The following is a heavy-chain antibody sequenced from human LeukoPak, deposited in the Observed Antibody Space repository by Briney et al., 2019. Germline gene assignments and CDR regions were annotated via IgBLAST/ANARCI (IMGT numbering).Heavy chain of an antibody. J-gene: IGHJ5*02. CDR3: ARGPSYTIFGVVIDYNWFDP. Sequence: GGSLRLSCVASGFTLSSYSMNWVRQAPGKGLEWVSYISSSSDTIYYADSVKGRFTISRDNAKNSLYLQMNSLRAEDTAVYYCARGPSYTIFGVVIDYNWFDPWGQGTLVTVSS. D-gene: IGHD3-3*01. V-gene: IGHV3-48*01. CDR1: GFTLSSYS. CDR2: ISSSSDTI.